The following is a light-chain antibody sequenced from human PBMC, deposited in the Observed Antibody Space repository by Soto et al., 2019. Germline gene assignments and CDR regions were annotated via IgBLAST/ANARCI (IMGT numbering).Light chain of an antibody. CDR2: GAS. CDR1: QSVSIN. Sequence: EIVMAQSPATLSVSPWARATLSCMASQSVSINLAWFQQKPGQAPRLLIYGASTRATGIPARFSGSGSGTEFALTISSLRSEDFAVYYCQQYSNWPWTFGQGTKVDNK. V-gene: IGKV3-15*01. CDR3: QQYSNWPWT. J-gene: IGKJ1*01.